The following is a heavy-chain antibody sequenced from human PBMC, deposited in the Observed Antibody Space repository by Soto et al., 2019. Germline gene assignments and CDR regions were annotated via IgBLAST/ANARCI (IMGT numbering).Heavy chain of an antibody. V-gene: IGHV4-30-4*01. CDR2: IYISGTT. D-gene: IGHD5-12*01. CDR3: ARVPPPYSFSYDD. CDR1: GVSIGSGDYY. Sequence: QVQLQESGPGLVKPSQTLSLTCNVSGVSIGSGDYYWSWIRQPPGKGLEWIGYIYISGTTYYNPSLKSRLTISLDTSRNVFSLKLRCVTAADTAVYYCARVPPPYSFSYDDWGQGTLVTVSS. J-gene: IGHJ4*02.